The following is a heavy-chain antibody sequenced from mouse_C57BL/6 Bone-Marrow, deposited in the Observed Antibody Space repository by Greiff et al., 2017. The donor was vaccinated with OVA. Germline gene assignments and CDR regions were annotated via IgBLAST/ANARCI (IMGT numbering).Heavy chain of an antibody. D-gene: IGHD1-1*01. CDR2: IYPGDGDT. Sequence: VQLQQSGAELVKPGASVKISCKASGYAFSSYWMNWVKQRPGKGLEWIGQIYPGDGDTNYNGKFKGKATLTADKSSSTAYMQLSSLTSEDTAVYYCTTNYYGSRTYFDYWGQGTTLTVSS. J-gene: IGHJ2*01. V-gene: IGHV1-80*01. CDR1: GYAFSSYW. CDR3: TTNYYGSRTYFDY.